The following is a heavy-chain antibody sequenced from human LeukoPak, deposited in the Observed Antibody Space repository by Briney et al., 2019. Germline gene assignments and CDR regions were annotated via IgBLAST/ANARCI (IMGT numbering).Heavy chain of an antibody. CDR1: GDSVDNSYYY. D-gene: IGHD6-6*01. Sequence: SETLSLSCAVSGDSVDNSYYYWGWIRQPPGKGLEWIGSIYSTGTTYYTPSLKSRLTISMDSSKNQISLRLTSVSAADTAIFYCARHTYASSSPFGDWGQGTLVTVSS. CDR2: IYSTGTT. CDR3: ARHTYASSSPFGD. V-gene: IGHV4-39*01. J-gene: IGHJ4*02.